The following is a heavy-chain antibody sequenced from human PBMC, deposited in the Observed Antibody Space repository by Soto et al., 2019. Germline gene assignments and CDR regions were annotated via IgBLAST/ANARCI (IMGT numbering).Heavy chain of an antibody. J-gene: IGHJ3*02. Sequence: QVQLVQSGAEVKKPGASVKVSCKASGYTFTSYAMHWVRQAPGQRLEWMGWINAGNGNTKYSQKFQGRVTITRDTAASTAYMELSRLRSEDTAVYYCATSTVNNPGVDAFDSWGQETMVTASS. CDR3: ATSTVNNPGVDAFDS. D-gene: IGHD4-17*01. CDR1: GYTFTSYA. CDR2: INAGNGNT. V-gene: IGHV1-3*01.